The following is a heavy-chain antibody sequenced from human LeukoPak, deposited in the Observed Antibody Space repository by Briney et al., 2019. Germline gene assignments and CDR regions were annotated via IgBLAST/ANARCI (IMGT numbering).Heavy chain of an antibody. CDR1: GDSVSSNSAA. CDR2: TYYRSKWYN. D-gene: IGHD6-6*01. V-gene: IGHV6-1*01. J-gene: IGHJ6*02. Sequence: SQTLSLACAISGDSVSSNSAAWNWIRPSPSRGLEWLGRTYYRSKWYNDYAVSVKSRITINPDTSKNQFSLQLNSVTPEDTAVYYCARDTHLAALWGMDAWGQGTTVTVSS. CDR3: ARDTHLAALWGMDA.